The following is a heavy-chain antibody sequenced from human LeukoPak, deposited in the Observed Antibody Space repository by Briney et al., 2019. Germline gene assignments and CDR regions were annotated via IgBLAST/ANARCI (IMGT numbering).Heavy chain of an antibody. CDR1: GGSISGHY. J-gene: IGHJ4*02. D-gene: IGHD5-18*01. Sequence: SETLSLTCTVPGGSISGHYWSWIRQPPGKGLEWIGYVYYSGSTNYNPSLNRRVTTSVDTSKNQFSLKLSSVTAADTAVYYCARAPSGSYGQIDYWGQGTLVTVSS. CDR2: VYYSGST. CDR3: ARAPSGSYGQIDY. V-gene: IGHV4-59*11.